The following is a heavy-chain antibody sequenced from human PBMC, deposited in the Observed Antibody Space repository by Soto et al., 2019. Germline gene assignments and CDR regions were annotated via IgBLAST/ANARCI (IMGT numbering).Heavy chain of an antibody. V-gene: IGHV1-69*02. CDR2: VNPILAMS. Sequence: QVQLVQSGAEVKKPGSSVKVSCKASGDTFSFYTLNWIRQAPGQGFEWVGRVNPILAMSSSAHTFQGRVPVFADKSTRTAYMELRSLRSDDTAVYYCATSYGSGSSPFDYWGQGTLVTVSS. D-gene: IGHD3-10*01. CDR1: GDTFSFYT. CDR3: ATSYGSGSSPFDY. J-gene: IGHJ4*02.